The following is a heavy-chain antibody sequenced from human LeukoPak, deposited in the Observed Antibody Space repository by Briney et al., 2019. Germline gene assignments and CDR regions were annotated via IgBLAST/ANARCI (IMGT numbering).Heavy chain of an antibody. D-gene: IGHD1-26*01. Sequence: ASVKVSCKASGYTFTSYTMHWVRQAPGQRLEWMGWINVGNGKTKYSQVFQGRVTITSDTSASTAYMELSSLRSEDMAVYYCARVGGSYFDCWGQGTLVTVSS. J-gene: IGHJ4*02. CDR2: INVGNGKT. CDR1: GYTFTSYT. CDR3: ARVGGSYFDC. V-gene: IGHV1-3*03.